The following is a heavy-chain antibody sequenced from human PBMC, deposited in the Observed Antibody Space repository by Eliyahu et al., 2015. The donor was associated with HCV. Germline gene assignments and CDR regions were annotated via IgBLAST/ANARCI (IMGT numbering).Heavy chain of an antibody. CDR1: GGSIXTYX. V-gene: IGHV4-59*01. D-gene: IGHD6-19*01. CDR3: ASGGGGIAVTGTGGWFDP. Sequence: QVQLQESGPGLVKPSXTLSLTCTVSGGSIXTYXWXWIRQPPGKGLEWIGYIHYSGSTNYNPSLKSRVTISVDTXKNQFSLNLTSVTAADTAIYYCASGGGGIAVTGTGGWFDPWGQGTLVTVSP. J-gene: IGHJ5*02. CDR2: IHYSGST.